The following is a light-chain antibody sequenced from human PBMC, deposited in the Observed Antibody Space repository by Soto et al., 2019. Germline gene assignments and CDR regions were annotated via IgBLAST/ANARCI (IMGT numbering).Light chain of an antibody. CDR1: QTINNL. V-gene: IGKV1-5*01. CDR2: DAS. Sequence: DIQMTQSPSTLSASVGDTVTITCRTSQTINNLLAWYQKKPGKAPGPLIFDASTVNPGVPSRFSGSGSGTDFTLTISDLQPDAFATYYCQHYDIYGRLTFGPGTTVDIK. J-gene: IGKJ3*01. CDR3: QHYDIYGRLT.